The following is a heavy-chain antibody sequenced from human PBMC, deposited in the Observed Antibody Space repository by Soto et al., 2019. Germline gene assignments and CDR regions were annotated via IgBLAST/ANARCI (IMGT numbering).Heavy chain of an antibody. V-gene: IGHV3-33*06. CDR1: GFTFSSYG. Sequence: GGSLRLSCAASGFTFSSYGMHWVRQAPGKGLEWVAVIWYDGSNKYYADSVKGRFTISRDNSKNTLYLQMNSLRAEDTAVYYCAKESLFYCSSTSCYQKYWGQGTLVTVSS. CDR2: IWYDGSNK. CDR3: AKESLFYCSSTSCYQKY. J-gene: IGHJ4*02. D-gene: IGHD2-2*01.